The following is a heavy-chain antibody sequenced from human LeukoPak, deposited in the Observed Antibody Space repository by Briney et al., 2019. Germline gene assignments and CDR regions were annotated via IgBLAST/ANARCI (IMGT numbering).Heavy chain of an antibody. Sequence: PGRSLRLSCAASGFTFSSYGMHWVRQAPGKGLEWVAVISYDGSNKYYADSVKGRFTISRDNSKNTLYLQMNSLRAEDTAVYYCAKDRTGGYDRNWFDPWGQGTLVTVSS. CDR3: AKDRTGGYDRNWFDP. CDR1: GFTFSSYG. V-gene: IGHV3-30*18. J-gene: IGHJ5*02. D-gene: IGHD5-12*01. CDR2: ISYDGSNK.